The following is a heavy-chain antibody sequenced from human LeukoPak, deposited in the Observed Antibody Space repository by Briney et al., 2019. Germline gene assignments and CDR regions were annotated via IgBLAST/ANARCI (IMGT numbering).Heavy chain of an antibody. D-gene: IGHD6-6*01. V-gene: IGHV4-34*01. J-gene: IGHJ6*03. CDR3: AKAIEEQLVDYYYYMDV. CDR1: GGSFSGYY. Sequence: SETLPLTCAVYGGSFSGYYWSWVRQPPGKGLEWIGEINHSGSTNYNPSLKSRVTISVDTSKNQFSLKLSSVTAADTAVYYCAKAIEEQLVDYYYYMDVWGKGTTVTVSS. CDR2: INHSGST.